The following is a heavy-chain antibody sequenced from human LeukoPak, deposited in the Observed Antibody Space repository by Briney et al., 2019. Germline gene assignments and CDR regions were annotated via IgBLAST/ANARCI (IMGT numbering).Heavy chain of an antibody. V-gene: IGHV4-61*01. CDR1: GGSVSSGSYY. J-gene: IGHJ5*02. CDR2: IYYSGST. CDR3: ARLWAAAGHH. D-gene: IGHD6-13*01. Sequence: SETLSLTCTVSGGSVSSGSYYWSWIRQPPGKGLEWIGYIYYSGSTNYNPSLKSRVTISVDTSKNQFSLKLSSVTAADTAVYYCARLWAAAGHHWGQGTLVTVSS.